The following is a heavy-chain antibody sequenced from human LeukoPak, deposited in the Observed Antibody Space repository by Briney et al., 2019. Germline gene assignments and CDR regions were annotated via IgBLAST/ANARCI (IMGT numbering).Heavy chain of an antibody. D-gene: IGHD5-18*01. V-gene: IGHV1-69*13. Sequence: ASVKVSCKVSGYTLTELSMHWVRQAPGQGLEWMGGIIPIFGTANYAQKFQGRVTITADESTSTAYMELSSLRSEDTAVYYCARAGYSYGSDYWGQGTLVTVSS. CDR3: ARAGYSYGSDY. CDR2: IIPIFGTA. CDR1: GYTLTELS. J-gene: IGHJ4*02.